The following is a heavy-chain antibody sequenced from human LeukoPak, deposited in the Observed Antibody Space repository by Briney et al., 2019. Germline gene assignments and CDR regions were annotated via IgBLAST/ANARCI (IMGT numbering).Heavy chain of an antibody. D-gene: IGHD5-12*01. Sequence: SETLSLTCTVSGVSINNSPYYWGWIRQPPGKGLQWIVTIYYSGSTYYNPSLKSRVTISVGTSKNHFSLKLSSVTAADTAVYYCARDRVATIRGIPLYYFDYWGQGTLVTVSS. CDR1: GVSINNSPYY. CDR2: IYYSGST. J-gene: IGHJ4*02. CDR3: ARDRVATIRGIPLYYFDY. V-gene: IGHV4-39*07.